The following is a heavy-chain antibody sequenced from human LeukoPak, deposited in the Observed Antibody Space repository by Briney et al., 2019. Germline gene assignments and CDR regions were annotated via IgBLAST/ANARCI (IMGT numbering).Heavy chain of an antibody. J-gene: IGHJ6*02. V-gene: IGHV3-23*01. CDR1: GITFSIYT. Sequence: GGSLRLSCAASGITFSIYTMSWVRQAPGKGLEWVSGISGSGGSTYYADSVKGRFTISRDNSKNTLYLQMNSLRAEDTAVYYCAKDQKKGYYYYGMDVWGQGTTVTVSS. CDR2: ISGSGGST. CDR3: AKDQKKGYYYYGMDV.